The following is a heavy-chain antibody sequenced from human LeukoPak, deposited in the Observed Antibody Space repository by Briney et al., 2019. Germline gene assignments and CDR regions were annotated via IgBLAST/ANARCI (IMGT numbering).Heavy chain of an antibody. D-gene: IGHD3-22*01. Sequence: GGSLRLSCAASGFTFSDYYMSWIRQAPGKGLEWVSYISSSGSTIYYADSVKGRFTISRDNAKNSLYLRMNSLRAEDTAVYYCARVEYYDSSGYLDAFDIWGQGTMVTVSS. CDR2: ISSSGSTI. CDR1: GFTFSDYY. J-gene: IGHJ3*02. V-gene: IGHV3-11*01. CDR3: ARVEYYDSSGYLDAFDI.